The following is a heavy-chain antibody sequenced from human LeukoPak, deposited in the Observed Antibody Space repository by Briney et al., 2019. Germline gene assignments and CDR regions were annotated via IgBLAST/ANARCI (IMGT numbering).Heavy chain of an antibody. CDR3: ARGPI. J-gene: IGHJ4*02. CDR2: IYYSGST. V-gene: IGHV4-59*01. D-gene: IGHD3-9*01. Sequence: SETLSLTCTVSGGSISSYYLSWIRQPPGKGLEWIGYIYYSGSTNYNPSLKSRVTISVDTSKNQFSLKLSSVTAADTAVYYCARGPIWGQGTLVTVSS. CDR1: GGSISSYY.